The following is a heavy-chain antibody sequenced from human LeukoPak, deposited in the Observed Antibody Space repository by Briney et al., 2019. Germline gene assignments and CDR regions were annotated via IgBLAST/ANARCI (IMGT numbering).Heavy chain of an antibody. CDR3: AKVQHADFNMNFDS. D-gene: IGHD2-21*01. CDR1: GLTFSSYA. CDR2: IGAGGTFT. J-gene: IGHJ4*02. V-gene: IGHV3-23*01. Sequence: GGSLRLSCAASGLTFSSYAMNWVRQAPGKGLEWVSGIGAGGTFTYYADSVKGRFTIFRDNSRNTLYLQMNSLRADDTAVYYCAKVQHADFNMNFDSWGQGTLVTVSS.